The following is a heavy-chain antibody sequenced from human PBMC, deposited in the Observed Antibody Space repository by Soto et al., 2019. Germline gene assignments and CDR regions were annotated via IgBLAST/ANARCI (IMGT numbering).Heavy chain of an antibody. CDR2: INYRGST. CDR3: ARSSIKPQVFMYTFDS. V-gene: IGHV4-61*01. Sequence: PSETLSLTCIVSGGSVSSDNYYWSWVRQPPGKGLEWIGHINYRGSTNYNPSLKSRVTISIDTSKNQFSLRLNSVTAADTAVYYCARSSIKPQVFMYTFDSWSQGTLVTVS. CDR1: GGSVSSDNYY. D-gene: IGHD3-3*01. J-gene: IGHJ4*02.